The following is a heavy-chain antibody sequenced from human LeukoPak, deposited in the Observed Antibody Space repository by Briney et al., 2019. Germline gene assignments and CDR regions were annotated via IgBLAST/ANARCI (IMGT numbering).Heavy chain of an antibody. CDR2: ISAYNGNT. V-gene: IGHV1-18*01. Sequence: ASVKVSCKASGYTFTSYGVSWVRQAPGQGLEWMGWISAYNGNTNYAQKLQGRVTTTTDTSTSTAYMELRSLRSDDTAVYYCARDSPSEWELLFDYWGQGTLVTVSS. D-gene: IGHD1-26*01. CDR3: ARDSPSEWELLFDY. CDR1: GYTFTSYG. J-gene: IGHJ4*02.